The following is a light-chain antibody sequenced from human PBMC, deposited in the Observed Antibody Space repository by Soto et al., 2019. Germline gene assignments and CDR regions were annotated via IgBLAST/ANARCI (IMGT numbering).Light chain of an antibody. Sequence: DIVMTQSPDSLAVSLGERATINCKSSQNVLYSSNNKNYLAWYQQKPGQPPKLLIYWASTRESGVPDRFSGSGSGTDFTLYISSLQAEDVAVYYCQKDYSTPLTFGGGTKVEIK. V-gene: IGKV4-1*01. CDR2: WAS. J-gene: IGKJ4*01. CDR1: QNVLYSSNNKNY. CDR3: QKDYSTPLT.